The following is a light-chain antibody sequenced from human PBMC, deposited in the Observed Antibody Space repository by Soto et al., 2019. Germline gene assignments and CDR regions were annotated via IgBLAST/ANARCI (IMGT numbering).Light chain of an antibody. CDR1: QSIGSY. CDR3: QLRNNWPPTWT. CDR2: DAS. V-gene: IGKV3-11*01. J-gene: IGKJ1*01. Sequence: EIVLTQSPATLSLSPGERATLSCRASQSIGSYLAWYQQKPGQAPRLLIYDASNRATGNPARFSGSGSGTDFTLTISSLEPEDFAVYYCQLRNNWPPTWTFGQGTKVESK.